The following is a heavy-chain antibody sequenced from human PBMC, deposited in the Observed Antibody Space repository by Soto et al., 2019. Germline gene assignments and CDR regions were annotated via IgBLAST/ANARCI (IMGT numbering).Heavy chain of an antibody. D-gene: IGHD2-21*01. CDR3: ARGNPFNSAGFDV. CDR2: MNAKSGDT. Sequence: ASVKVSCKASGYTFSEFDINWLRQAAGQGPEWMGGMNAKSGDTFSAQRLQGKFNMTWDTSLSTAYMEVGSLTSDDAAIYYCARGNPFNSAGFDVWGQGTTVTVSS. CDR1: GYTFSEFD. V-gene: IGHV1-8*01. J-gene: IGHJ6*02.